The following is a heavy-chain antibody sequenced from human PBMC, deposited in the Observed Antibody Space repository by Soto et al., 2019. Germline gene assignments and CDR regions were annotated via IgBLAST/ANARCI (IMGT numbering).Heavy chain of an antibody. CDR2: ISSSSSTI. J-gene: IGHJ6*03. Sequence: EVQLVESGGGLVQPGGSLRLSCAASGFTFSSYSMNWVRQAPGKGLEWVSYISSSSSTIYYADSVKGRFTISRDNAKNSLYLQMNSLRAEDTAVYYCARVGNDFWSGYYTYYYMDVWGKGTTVTVSS. V-gene: IGHV3-48*01. CDR1: GFTFSSYS. D-gene: IGHD3-3*01. CDR3: ARVGNDFWSGYYTYYYMDV.